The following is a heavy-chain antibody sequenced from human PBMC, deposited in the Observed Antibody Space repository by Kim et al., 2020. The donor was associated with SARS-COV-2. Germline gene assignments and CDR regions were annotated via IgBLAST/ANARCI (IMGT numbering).Heavy chain of an antibody. CDR1: GGSISSYY. Sequence: SETLSLTCTVSGGSISSYYWSWIRQPPGKGLEWIGYIYYSGSTNYNPSLKSRVTISVDTSKNQFSLKLSSVTAADTAVYYCAREDYGDYQGWFDPWGQGTLVTVSS. CDR3: AREDYGDYQGWFDP. V-gene: IGHV4-59*13. J-gene: IGHJ5*02. CDR2: IYYSGST. D-gene: IGHD4-17*01.